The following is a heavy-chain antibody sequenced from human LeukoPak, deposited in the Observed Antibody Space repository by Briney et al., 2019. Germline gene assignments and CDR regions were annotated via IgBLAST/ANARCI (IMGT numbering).Heavy chain of an antibody. CDR3: ARVQSYYYGSGSAFDI. CDR2: MNTKRGNT. Sequence: ASVKVSCKASGYTFTSYDINWVRQATGKGREGMGWMNTKRGNTGYAQKFQGRVTMTRNTSISTAYMELSSLRSEDTAVYYCARVQSYYYGSGSAFDIWGQGTMVTVSS. CDR1: GYTFTSYD. J-gene: IGHJ3*02. V-gene: IGHV1-8*01. D-gene: IGHD3-10*01.